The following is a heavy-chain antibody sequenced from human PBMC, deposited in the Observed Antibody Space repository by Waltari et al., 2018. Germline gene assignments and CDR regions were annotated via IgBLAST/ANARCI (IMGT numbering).Heavy chain of an antibody. CDR2: IYYSGST. CDR3: ARFRVMSAFDI. V-gene: IGHV4-39*07. D-gene: IGHD3-16*01. Sequence: QLQLQESGPGLVKPSATLSLTCTVSGGSISSSSYYWGWIRQPPGKGLEWIGSIYYSGSTYYNPSLKSRVTISVDTSKNQFSLKLSSVTAADTAVYYCARFRVMSAFDIWGQGTMVTVSS. CDR1: GGSISSSSYY. J-gene: IGHJ3*02.